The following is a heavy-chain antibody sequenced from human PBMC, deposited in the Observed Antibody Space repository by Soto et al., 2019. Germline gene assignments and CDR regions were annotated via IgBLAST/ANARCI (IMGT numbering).Heavy chain of an antibody. Sequence: ASVKVSCKASGGTFSSHAVSWVRQAPGQGLEWMGWINAGNGNTKYSQKFQGRVTITRDTSASTAYMELSSLRSEDTAVYYCARDRSYSSGWNDAFDIWGQGTMVTVSS. V-gene: IGHV1-3*01. D-gene: IGHD6-19*01. CDR3: ARDRSYSSGWNDAFDI. J-gene: IGHJ3*02. CDR1: GGTFSSHA. CDR2: INAGNGNT.